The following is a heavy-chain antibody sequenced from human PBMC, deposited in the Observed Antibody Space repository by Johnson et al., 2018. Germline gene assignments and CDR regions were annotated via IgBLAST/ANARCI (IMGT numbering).Heavy chain of an antibody. Sequence: QVQLVQSGGGVVQPGRSLRLSCAASGFTFSSYGMHWVRQAPGKGLEWVAVISYDGSNKYYADSVKGRFSISRDNSKNTLYLQMNSLGAEDTAVYYCAKDRSGSYYGGGAFDIWGQGTMVTVSS. V-gene: IGHV3-30*18. J-gene: IGHJ3*02. CDR3: AKDRSGSYYGGGAFDI. CDR2: ISYDGSNK. CDR1: GFTFSSYG. D-gene: IGHD1-26*01.